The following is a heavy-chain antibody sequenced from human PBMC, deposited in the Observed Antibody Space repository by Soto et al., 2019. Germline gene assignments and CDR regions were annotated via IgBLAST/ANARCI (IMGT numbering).Heavy chain of an antibody. CDR1: GFTFSSYS. J-gene: IGHJ4*02. D-gene: IGHD3-22*01. Sequence: GGSLRLSCAASGFTFSSYSMNWVRQAPGKGLEWVSPISSSSSYIYYADSVKGRFTISRDNAKNSLYPQMNSLRAEDTAVYYCARGTYDSSGYYYVDYWGQGTLVTVSS. CDR2: ISSSSSYI. CDR3: ARGTYDSSGYYYVDY. V-gene: IGHV3-21*01.